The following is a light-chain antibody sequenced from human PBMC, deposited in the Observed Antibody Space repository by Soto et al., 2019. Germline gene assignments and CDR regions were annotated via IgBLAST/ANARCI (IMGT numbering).Light chain of an antibody. V-gene: IGKV3-20*01. Sequence: EIVLTQSPGTLSSSPGERATLSCGASQSISGSYLAWYQQKPGQAPRLLIYGASSRATDITSRFSGSGSGADFPLTISRLEHEDFAVYYCQQYGTSITFGQGTRLEIK. CDR1: QSISGSY. J-gene: IGKJ5*01. CDR3: QQYGTSIT. CDR2: GAS.